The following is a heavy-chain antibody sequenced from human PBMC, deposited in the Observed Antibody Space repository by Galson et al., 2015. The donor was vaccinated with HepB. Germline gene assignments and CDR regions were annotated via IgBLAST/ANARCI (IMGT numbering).Heavy chain of an antibody. CDR3: ARDNSPLGYYYGMDV. J-gene: IGHJ6*02. V-gene: IGHV3-33*08. CDR2: IYYDGSKK. CDR1: GFTFSGYG. Sequence: SLRLSCAASGFTFSGYGMHWVRQAPGKGLEWVAVIYYDGSKKYYADSVKGRFTISRDNSKNTLYLQMNSLRVEDTAVYYCARDNSPLGYYYGMDVWGQGTTVSVSS. D-gene: IGHD3-22*01.